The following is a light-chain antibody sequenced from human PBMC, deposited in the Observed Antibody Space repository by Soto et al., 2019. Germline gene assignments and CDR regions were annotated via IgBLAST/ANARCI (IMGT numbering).Light chain of an antibody. CDR1: SSNIGSNT. V-gene: IGLV1-44*01. Sequence: QSVLTQPPSASGTPGQRVTISCSGSSSNIGSNTVNWYQQLPGTAPKLLIYSNNQRPSGVPDRFSGSKSGTSASLAISGLQSEDEADYYCAAWDDSLNGGFFGTGTRSPS. J-gene: IGLJ1*01. CDR2: SNN. CDR3: AAWDDSLNGGF.